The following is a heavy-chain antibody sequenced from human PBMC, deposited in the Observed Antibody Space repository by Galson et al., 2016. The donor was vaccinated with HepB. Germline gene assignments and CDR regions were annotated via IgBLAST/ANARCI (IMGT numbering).Heavy chain of an antibody. D-gene: IGHD2-2*01. CDR2: INANTGNP. CDR1: GYSFTKYA. CDR3: ARVVPCSSTSCFNYYYYGMDV. J-gene: IGHJ6*02. V-gene: IGHV7-4-1*02. Sequence: SVKVSCKASGYSFTKYAMSWVRQAPGQGLECLGWINANTGNPIYAQAFTGRFVFSLDTSVSTAYLQISSLKAEDSAVYYCARVVPCSSTSCFNYYYYGMDVWGQGTTVTVSS.